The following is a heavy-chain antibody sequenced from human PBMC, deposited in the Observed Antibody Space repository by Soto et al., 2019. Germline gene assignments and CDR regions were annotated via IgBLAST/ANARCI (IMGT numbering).Heavy chain of an antibody. CDR1: GFTFSSYS. CDR3: ARDHASIAAAGTDYYYYMDV. D-gene: IGHD6-13*01. Sequence: PGGSLRLSCADSGFTFSSYSMNWVRQAPGKGLEWVSSISSSSSYIYYADSVKGRFTISRDNAKNSLYLQMNSLRAEDTAVYYCARDHASIAAAGTDYYYYMDVWGKGTTVTVSS. V-gene: IGHV3-21*01. J-gene: IGHJ6*03. CDR2: ISSSSSYI.